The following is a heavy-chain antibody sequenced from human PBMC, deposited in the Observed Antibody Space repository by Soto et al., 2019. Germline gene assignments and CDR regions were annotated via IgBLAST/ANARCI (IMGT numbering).Heavy chain of an antibody. CDR1: GFTFSSYA. CDR2: ISGSGGST. J-gene: IGHJ4*02. CDR3: EKSHGMGEAVAGLDY. V-gene: IGHV3-23*01. Sequence: PGGSLRLSCAASGFTFSSYAMSWVRQAPGKGLEWVSAISGSGGSTYYADSVKGRFTISRDNSKNTLYLQMNSLRAEDTAVYYCEKSHGMGEAVAGLDYWGQGTLVTVSS. D-gene: IGHD6-19*01.